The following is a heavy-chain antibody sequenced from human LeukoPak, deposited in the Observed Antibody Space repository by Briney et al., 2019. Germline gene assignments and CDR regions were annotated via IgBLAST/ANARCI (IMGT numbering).Heavy chain of an antibody. D-gene: IGHD3-10*01. J-gene: IGHJ6*02. CDR2: IYYSGST. CDR1: GGSISSGDYS. V-gene: IGHV4-30-4*01. CDR3: ARDYKEYGMDV. Sequence: SETLSLTCTVSGGSISSGDYSWSWIRQPPGKGLEWIGYIYYSGSTYYNPSLKSRVTISVDTSKNQFSLKLSSVTAADTAVYYCARDYKEYGMDVWGQGTTVTVSS.